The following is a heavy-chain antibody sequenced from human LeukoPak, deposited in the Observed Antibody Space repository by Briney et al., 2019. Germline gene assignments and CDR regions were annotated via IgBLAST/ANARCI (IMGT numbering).Heavy chain of an antibody. Sequence: SETLSLTCTVSGGSISSYHWSWIQQPPGKGLESIGYIYSSGSTHYNPSLKSRVTISVDTSKNQFSLKLSSVTAADTAVYYCARVVYSGYDFRGAMDVWGKGTTVTVSS. CDR1: GGSISSYH. CDR3: ARVVYSGYDFRGAMDV. D-gene: IGHD5-12*01. V-gene: IGHV4-59*08. CDR2: IYSSGST. J-gene: IGHJ6*03.